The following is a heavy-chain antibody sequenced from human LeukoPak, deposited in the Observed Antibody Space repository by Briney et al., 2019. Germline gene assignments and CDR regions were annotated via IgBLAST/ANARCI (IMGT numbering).Heavy chain of an antibody. V-gene: IGHV4-4*02. CDR1: HGSISNRNW. J-gene: IGHJ4*02. D-gene: IGHD5-18*01. CDR2: IYQSGRT. Sequence: SETLSLTCALFHGSISNRNWWTWLRQSPGKGLEWIGEIYQSGRTNYNPSLNSRVIISVDMSNNQFSLRLDSMTAADTAVYFCAAHRGHTYGPLDYWGQGILVTVSS. CDR3: AAHRGHTYGPLDY.